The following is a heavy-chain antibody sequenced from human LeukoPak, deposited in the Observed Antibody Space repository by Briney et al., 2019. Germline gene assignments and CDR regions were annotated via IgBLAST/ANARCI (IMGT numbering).Heavy chain of an antibody. Sequence: SETLSLTCAVSGGSISSGGYSWSWIRQPPGKGLEWIGYIYHSGSTYYNPSLKSRVTISLDTSKNQFSLKLTSVTAADTAVYYCARAGANGYRYVHFDYWGQGTLVTVSS. J-gene: IGHJ4*02. D-gene: IGHD5-18*01. CDR2: IYHSGST. CDR3: ARAGANGYRYVHFDY. CDR1: GGSISSGGYS. V-gene: IGHV4-30-2*01.